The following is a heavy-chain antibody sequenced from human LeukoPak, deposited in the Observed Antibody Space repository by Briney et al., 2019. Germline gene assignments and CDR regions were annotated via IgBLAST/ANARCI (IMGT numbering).Heavy chain of an antibody. Sequence: PSETLSLTCTVSGGSISSESYYWSWIRQPPGEGLEEIGSFHGGLIFYKSSLTSRVTISVDTSKSQFSLKLSSVTAADTAVYYCARGRRGYGYVDYWGQGALVTVSS. CDR1: GGSISSESYY. J-gene: IGHJ4*02. V-gene: IGHV4-39*07. CDR2: FHGGLI. CDR3: ARGRRGYGYVDY. D-gene: IGHD5-18*01.